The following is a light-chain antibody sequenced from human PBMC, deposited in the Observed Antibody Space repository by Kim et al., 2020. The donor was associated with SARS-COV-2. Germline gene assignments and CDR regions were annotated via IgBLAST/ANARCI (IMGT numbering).Light chain of an antibody. CDR2: DVN. CDR3: SSYAGTNNYV. J-gene: IGLJ1*01. CDR1: SSDVGGYNF. Sequence: QSALTQPPSASGSPGQSVTISCTGTSSDVGGYNFVSWYQQRPGKAPKVIIYDVNKRPSGVPDRFSGSKSGSTASLTVSGLQAEDEADYYCSSYAGTNNYVFGTGTKVTVL. V-gene: IGLV2-8*01.